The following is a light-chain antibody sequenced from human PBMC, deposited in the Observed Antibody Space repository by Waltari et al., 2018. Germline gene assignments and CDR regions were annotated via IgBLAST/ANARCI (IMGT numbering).Light chain of an antibody. CDR3: QKYGSLPAT. V-gene: IGKV3-20*01. CDR1: EAVSRF. J-gene: IGKJ1*01. Sequence: TVWTLSPGNLPLSQVEIATLSCRASEAVSRFLAWYQQKPGQAPRLLIYDTSTRATGIPDRFSGSGSGTDFSLTISRLEPEDFAVYYCQKYGSLPATFGQGTKVEIK. CDR2: DTS.